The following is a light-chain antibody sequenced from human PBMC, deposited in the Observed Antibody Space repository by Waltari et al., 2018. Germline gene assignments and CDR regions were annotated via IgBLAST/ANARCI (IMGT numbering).Light chain of an antibody. CDR2: GAS. V-gene: IGKV3-20*01. J-gene: IGKJ4*01. Sequence: EIVLTQSPGTLSLSPGERATLSCRASQSVSSSYLAWYQQKPGQAPRLLIYGASSRDTGIPDRFSGSGCGTDFTLTISRLEAEDFAVYYCQQYGSSPRLTFGGGTKVEIK. CDR1: QSVSSSY. CDR3: QQYGSSPRLT.